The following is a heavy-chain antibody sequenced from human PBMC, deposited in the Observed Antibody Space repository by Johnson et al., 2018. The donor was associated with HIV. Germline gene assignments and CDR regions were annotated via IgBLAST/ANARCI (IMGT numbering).Heavy chain of an antibody. CDR3: ARMGLTGAFDI. D-gene: IGHD3-9*01. J-gene: IGHJ3*02. Sequence: VQLVESGGGVVRPGGSLRLSCPASGFTFDDYGMTWVRQAPGAGLACVSALNDSGDTTYYADSVQGRFTISRDNAQNTLYLQMDSMRAEDTAVYYCARMGLTGAFDIWGQGTMVTVSS. V-gene: IGHV3-20*04. CDR2: LNDSGDTT. CDR1: GFTFDDYG.